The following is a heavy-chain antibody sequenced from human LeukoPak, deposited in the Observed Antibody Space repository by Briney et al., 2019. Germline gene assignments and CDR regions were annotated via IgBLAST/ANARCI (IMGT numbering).Heavy chain of an antibody. D-gene: IGHD3-10*01. CDR3: AREIVDYYGSGSYSLNYDY. Sequence: ASVKVSCKVSGYTLTELSMHWVRQAPGKGLEWMGGFDPEDGETIYAQKFQGRVTMTEDTSTDTAYMELSSLRSEDTAVYYCAREIVDYYGSGSYSLNYDYWGQGTLVTVSS. CDR2: FDPEDGET. J-gene: IGHJ4*02. CDR1: GYTLTELS. V-gene: IGHV1-24*01.